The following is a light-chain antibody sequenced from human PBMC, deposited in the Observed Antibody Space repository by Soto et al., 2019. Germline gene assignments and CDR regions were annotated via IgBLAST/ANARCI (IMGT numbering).Light chain of an antibody. CDR1: NSNIGNNA. CDR3: AAWDDSVTGPL. CDR2: FDD. V-gene: IGLV1-36*01. J-gene: IGLJ3*02. Sequence: QSVLTQPPSVSAAPGQRVTISCSGSNSNIGNNAVNWYQQLPGKAPKLLIEFDDRVPSGVSDRFSASKSGTSASLAISALQSEDEAAYYCAAWDDSVTGPLFGGGTKLTVL.